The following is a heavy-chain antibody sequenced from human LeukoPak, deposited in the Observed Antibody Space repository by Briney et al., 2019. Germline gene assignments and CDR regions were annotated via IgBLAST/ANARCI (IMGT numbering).Heavy chain of an antibody. Sequence: EASVKVYCKASGYTFISYDINWVRQATGQGLEWMGWMNPNSANTDYAEKFQGRVTMTSDTSISTAYMEVNSLRSEDTAVYYCARGRAGSGYYYGTDVWGQGTTVTVSS. D-gene: IGHD2-8*02. CDR2: MNPNSANT. CDR1: GYTFISYD. V-gene: IGHV1-8*01. CDR3: ARGRAGSGYYYGTDV. J-gene: IGHJ6*02.